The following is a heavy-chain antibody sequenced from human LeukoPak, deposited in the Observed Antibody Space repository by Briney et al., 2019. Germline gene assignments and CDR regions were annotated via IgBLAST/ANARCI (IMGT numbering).Heavy chain of an antibody. D-gene: IGHD1-14*01. J-gene: IGHJ4*02. Sequence: GGSLRLSCAASGFTVITNDMTWVRKAPGKGLEWVSVLYSDGNTKYADSVQGRFTISRNNSKNTLYLEMNSLSPDDTAVYYCARGVEPLAANTLAYWGQGTLVAVSS. CDR2: LYSDGNT. CDR1: GFTVITND. CDR3: ARGVEPLAANTLAY. V-gene: IGHV3-53*01.